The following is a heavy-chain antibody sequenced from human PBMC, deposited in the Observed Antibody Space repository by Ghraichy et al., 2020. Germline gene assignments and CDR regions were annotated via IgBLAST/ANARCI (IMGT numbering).Heavy chain of an antibody. J-gene: IGHJ4*02. CDR2: ISKRGDVT. CDR1: GFTFEKYS. CDR3: AKESSSGWVTFDS. Sequence: GGSLRLSCAASGFTFEKYSMHWVRQAPGKGLEWVSLISKRGDVTYYADSVKGRFTTSRDNSKKSLYLQMNTLTTEDTALYYCAKESSSGWVTFDSWGQGTLVTVSS. V-gene: IGHV3-43*01. D-gene: IGHD6-19*01.